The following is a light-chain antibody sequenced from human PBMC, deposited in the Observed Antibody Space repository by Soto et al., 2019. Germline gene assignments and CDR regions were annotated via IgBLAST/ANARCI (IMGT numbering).Light chain of an antibody. CDR2: DVS. CDR1: SSDVGGYNY. V-gene: IGLV2-11*01. CDR3: CSYAGSYTEV. J-gene: IGLJ2*01. Sequence: QSALTQPRSVSGSPGQSVTISCTGTSSDVGGYNYVSWYQQHPGKAPKFMIYDVSKRPSGVPDRFSGSKSGNTDSLTISGLQAEDEADYYCCSYAGSYTEVFGGGTKLTVL.